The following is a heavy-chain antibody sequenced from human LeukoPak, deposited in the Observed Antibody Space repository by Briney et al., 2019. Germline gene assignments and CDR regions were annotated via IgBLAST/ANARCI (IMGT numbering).Heavy chain of an antibody. V-gene: IGHV3-30*02. J-gene: IGHJ4*02. Sequence: PGGSLRLSFAASGLTFSSYGMHWVRQAPGKGLEGAAFIRYDGSNKYYADSVKGRFTISRDNSKNTLYLQMNSLRAEDTAVYYCAKGLTGGYSYGYGIDYWGQGTLVTVSS. D-gene: IGHD5-18*01. CDR2: IRYDGSNK. CDR1: GLTFSSYG. CDR3: AKGLTGGYSYGYGIDY.